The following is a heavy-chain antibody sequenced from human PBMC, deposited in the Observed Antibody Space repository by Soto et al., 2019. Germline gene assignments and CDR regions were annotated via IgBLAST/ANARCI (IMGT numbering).Heavy chain of an antibody. CDR1: GGTFSTYA. D-gene: IGHD6-13*01. CDR2: IIPSTGST. CDR3: ARGGSSSDY. V-gene: IGHV1-69*12. Sequence: QVQLVQSGAEVKKPGSSVKVSCKAFGGTFSTYAVSWVRQAPGQGLEWVGGIIPSTGSTNHAQKFQGRVTITADASTRTVYMELTSLRSDDTAVYYCARGGSSSDYWGQGNLVTVSS. J-gene: IGHJ4*02.